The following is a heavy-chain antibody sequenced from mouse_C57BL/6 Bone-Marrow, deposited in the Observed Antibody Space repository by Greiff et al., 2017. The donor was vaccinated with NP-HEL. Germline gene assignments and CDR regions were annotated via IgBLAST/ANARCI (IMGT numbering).Heavy chain of an antibody. Sequence: EVQGVESGGGLVKPGGSLKLSCAASGFTLSDYGMHWVRQAPEKGLEWVAYISSGSSTIYYADTVKGRFTISRDNAKNTLFLQMTSLRSEDTAMYYCARRGTTVGYWYFDVWGTGTTVTVSS. J-gene: IGHJ1*03. CDR3: ARRGTTVGYWYFDV. CDR2: ISSGSSTI. V-gene: IGHV5-17*01. CDR1: GFTLSDYG. D-gene: IGHD1-1*01.